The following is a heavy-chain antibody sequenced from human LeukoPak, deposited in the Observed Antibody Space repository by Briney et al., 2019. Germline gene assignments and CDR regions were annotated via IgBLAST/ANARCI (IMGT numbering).Heavy chain of an antibody. Sequence: GGSLRLSCAASGFTFSSYAMHWVRQAPGKGLEWVAVISYDGSNKYYADSVKGRFTISRDNSKNTLYLQMNSLRAEDTAVYYCARSPPQPLSYYYYGMDVWGQGTMVTVSS. J-gene: IGHJ6*02. CDR3: ARSPPQPLSYYYYGMDV. V-gene: IGHV3-30-3*01. CDR1: GFTFSSYA. CDR2: ISYDGSNK. D-gene: IGHD2/OR15-2a*01.